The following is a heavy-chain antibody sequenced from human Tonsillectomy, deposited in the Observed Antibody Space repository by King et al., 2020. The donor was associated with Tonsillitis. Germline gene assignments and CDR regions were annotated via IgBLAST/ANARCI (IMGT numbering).Heavy chain of an antibody. CDR3: TTGIYDFWSGGYMDV. V-gene: IGHV3-15*01. Sequence: VQLVESGGGLVKPGGSLRLSCAASGFTFSNAWMSWVRQAPGKGLEWVGRIKIKTDGGTTDYAAPVKGRFTISSDDSKNTLYLQMNSLKTEDTAVYYCTTGIYDFWSGGYMDVWGKGTTVTVSS. D-gene: IGHD3-3*01. CDR1: GFTFSNAW. CDR2: IKIKTDGGTT. J-gene: IGHJ6*03.